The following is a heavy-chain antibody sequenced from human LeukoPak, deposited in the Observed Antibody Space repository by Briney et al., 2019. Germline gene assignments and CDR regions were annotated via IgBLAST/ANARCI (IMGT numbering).Heavy chain of an antibody. D-gene: IGHD3-3*01. Sequence: GGSLRLSCAASGFTFSSHAMGWVRQAPGKGLEWVSSITGSGGSTYYGDSVKGRFTISRDNSKNTLYLQMNSLRAEDTAVYYCAKDGGGSLEWLPPMDVWGQGTTVTASS. V-gene: IGHV3-23*01. CDR1: GFTFSSHA. CDR3: AKDGGGSLEWLPPMDV. CDR2: ITGSGGST. J-gene: IGHJ6*02.